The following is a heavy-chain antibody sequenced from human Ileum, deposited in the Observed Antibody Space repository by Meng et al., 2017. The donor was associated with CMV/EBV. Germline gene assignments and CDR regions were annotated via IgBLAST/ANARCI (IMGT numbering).Heavy chain of an antibody. CDR3: ARDFDDFWSVNYYYYGMDV. CDR2: ISYDGSNK. J-gene: IGHJ6*02. D-gene: IGHD3-3*01. Sequence: GGSLRPSCAASGFTFSSYAMHWVRQAPGKGLEWVAVISYDGSNKYYADSVKGRFTISRDNSKNPLYLQMNSLRAEDTAVYYCARDFDDFWSVNYYYYGMDVWGQGTTVTVSS. V-gene: IGHV3-30*04. CDR1: GFTFSSYA.